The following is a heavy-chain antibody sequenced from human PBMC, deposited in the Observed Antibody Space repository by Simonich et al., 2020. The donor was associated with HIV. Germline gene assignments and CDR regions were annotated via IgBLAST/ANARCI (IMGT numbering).Heavy chain of an antibody. CDR1: GFTFSRYA. J-gene: IGHJ4*02. Sequence: QVQLVESGGGVVQPGRSLRLSCAASGFTFSRYAMHWVCQVPGKGLEWVAGISYDGSNKYYADSVKGRFTISRDKSKNTLYLQMNSLRAEDTAVYYCASGGSISSVWADDYWGQGTLVTVSS. V-gene: IGHV3-30*07. D-gene: IGHD3-16*01. CDR3: ASGGSISSVWADDY. CDR2: ISYDGSNK.